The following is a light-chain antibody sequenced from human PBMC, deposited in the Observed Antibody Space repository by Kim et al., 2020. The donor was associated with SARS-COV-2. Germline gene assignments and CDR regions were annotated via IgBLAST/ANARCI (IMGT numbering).Light chain of an antibody. CDR2: AVT. J-gene: IGLJ3*02. CDR3: SSYTSSSTWV. Sequence: QSALTQPASVSGSPGQSITVSCTGTSSDVGGFNFVSWYQQHPGKAPKLIIYAVTKRPSGVSNRFSGSKSGNTASLTISGLQAEEEADYYCSSYTSSSTWVFGGVTKLTVL. V-gene: IGLV2-14*03. CDR1: SSDVGGFNF.